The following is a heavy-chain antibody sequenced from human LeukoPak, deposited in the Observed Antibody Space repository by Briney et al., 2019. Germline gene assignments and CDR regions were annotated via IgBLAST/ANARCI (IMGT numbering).Heavy chain of an antibody. J-gene: IGHJ4*02. V-gene: IGHV1-18*01. D-gene: IGHD3-16*01. CDR1: GYTFTSYG. CDR3: ARERIMITFGGAYYFDY. CDR2: ISAYNGNT. Sequence: GASVKVSRKASGYTFTSYGISWVRQAPGQGLEWMGWISAYNGNTNYAQKLQGRVTMTTDTSTSTAYMELRSLRSDDTAVYYCARERIMITFGGAYYFDYWGQGTLVTVSS.